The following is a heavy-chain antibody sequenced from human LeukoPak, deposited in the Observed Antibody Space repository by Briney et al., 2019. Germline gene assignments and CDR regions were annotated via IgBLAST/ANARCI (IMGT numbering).Heavy chain of an antibody. CDR1: GYTFTSYD. D-gene: IGHD2-21*02. Sequence: ASVKASCKASGYTFTSYDINWVRQATGQGLEWMEYVNPNSGNTGYAQNFQGRVTITRTTSISTAYMEVSGLRSDDTAVYYCARDPHPCGGDCYTNGAFDIWGQGTLVTVSS. CDR3: ARDPHPCGGDCYTNGAFDI. CDR2: VNPNSGNT. V-gene: IGHV1-8*03. J-gene: IGHJ3*02.